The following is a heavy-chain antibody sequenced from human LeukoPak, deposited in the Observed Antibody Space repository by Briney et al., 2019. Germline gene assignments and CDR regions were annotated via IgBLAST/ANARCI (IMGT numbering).Heavy chain of an antibody. V-gene: IGHV1-8*03. D-gene: IGHD6-6*01. CDR3: ARAASSIAARLAPYYFDY. Sequence: ASVKVSCKASGYTFTSYDINWVRQVTGQGLEWMGWMNPNSGNTGYAQKFQGRVTITRNTSISTAYMELSSLRSEDTAVYYCARAASSIAARLAPYYFDYWGQGTLVTVSS. CDR1: GYTFTSYD. CDR2: MNPNSGNT. J-gene: IGHJ4*02.